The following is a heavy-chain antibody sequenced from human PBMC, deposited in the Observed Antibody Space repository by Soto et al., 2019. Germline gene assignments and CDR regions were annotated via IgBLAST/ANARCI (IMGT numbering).Heavy chain of an antibody. V-gene: IGHV3-23*01. CDR1: GFTFSNYA. CDR2: ISNSGDAT. J-gene: IGHJ4*02. Sequence: GGSLRLSCIASGFTFSNYALKWVRQAPGKGLEWVSTISNSGDATYYADSVKGRFTASRDNSKNTLYLQMTSLRVEDTALYYCASDPSTGYAGYWGQGTLVTVSS. CDR3: ASDPSTGYAGY. D-gene: IGHD3-9*01.